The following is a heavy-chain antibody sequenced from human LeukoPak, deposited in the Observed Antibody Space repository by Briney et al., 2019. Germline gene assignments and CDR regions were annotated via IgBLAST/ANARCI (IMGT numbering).Heavy chain of an antibody. D-gene: IGHD3-22*01. CDR1: GYTFTGYY. CDR3: ARGSFDYYDMRGGY. J-gene: IGHJ4*02. CDR2: INPNSGGT. V-gene: IGHV1-2*02. Sequence: GAVKVSCKASGYTFTGYYMHWVRQAPGQGLEWMGWINPNSGGTNYAQKFQGRVTMTRDTSISTAYMELSRLRSDDTAVYYCARGSFDYYDMRGGYWGQGTLVTVSS.